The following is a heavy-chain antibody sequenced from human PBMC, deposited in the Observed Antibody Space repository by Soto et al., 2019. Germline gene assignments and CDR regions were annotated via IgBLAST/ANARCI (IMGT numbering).Heavy chain of an antibody. CDR1: GFTFDDYA. CDR2: ISWNSGSI. V-gene: IGHV3-9*01. CDR3: AKSLGYAVGGPSDNWFDP. J-gene: IGHJ5*02. D-gene: IGHD2-2*01. Sequence: EVQLVESGGGLVQPGRSLRLSCAASGFTFDDYAMHWVRQAPGKGLEWGSGISWNSGSIGYADSVKGRFTISRDNAKNSLYLQRNSLRAEDTALYYCAKSLGYAVGGPSDNWFDPWGQGTLVTVS.